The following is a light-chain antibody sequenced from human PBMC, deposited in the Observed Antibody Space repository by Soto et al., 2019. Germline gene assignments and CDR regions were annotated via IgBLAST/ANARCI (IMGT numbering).Light chain of an antibody. J-gene: IGKJ1*01. V-gene: IGKV1-6*01. Sequence: AIQMTQSPSSLSASVGDRVTITCRASQDIRTELGWYQQKPGNAPKLLIYATSILQSGVPSRFSGIGSGTDFTLTISSLQPEDFAPYYCLQDYSYPRTFGQGTKVEIK. CDR2: ATS. CDR3: LQDYSYPRT. CDR1: QDIRTE.